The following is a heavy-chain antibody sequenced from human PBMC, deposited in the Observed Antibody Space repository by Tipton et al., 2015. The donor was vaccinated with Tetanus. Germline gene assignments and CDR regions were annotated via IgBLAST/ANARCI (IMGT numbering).Heavy chain of an antibody. J-gene: IGHJ4*02. D-gene: IGHD6-19*01. Sequence: SLRLSCAASGFTFSGYWMSWVRQAPGKGLEWVANIKQDGSETYHVDSVKGRFTISRDNAKNSLYLQMNSLKAEDSAVYYCTRVRYSSGWYVVNYWGQGTLVTVSS. V-gene: IGHV3-7*01. CDR1: GFTFSGYW. CDR3: TRVRYSSGWYVVNY. CDR2: IKQDGSET.